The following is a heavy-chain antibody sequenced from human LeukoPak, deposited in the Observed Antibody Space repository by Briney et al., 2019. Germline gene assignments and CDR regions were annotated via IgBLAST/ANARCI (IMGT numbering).Heavy chain of an antibody. CDR2: INPNSGGT. J-gene: IGHJ4*02. Sequence: ASVKVSCKASGYTFTGYYMHWVRQAPGQGLEWMGWINPNSGGTNYAQKFQGRVTITADKSTSTAYMELSSLRSEDTAVYYCARDLLAVAGTFHWGQGTLVTVSS. CDR1: GYTFTGYY. D-gene: IGHD6-19*01. V-gene: IGHV1-2*02. CDR3: ARDLLAVAGTFH.